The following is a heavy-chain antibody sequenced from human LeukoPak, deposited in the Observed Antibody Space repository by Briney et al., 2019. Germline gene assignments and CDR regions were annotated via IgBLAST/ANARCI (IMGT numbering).Heavy chain of an antibody. Sequence: GGSLRLSCAASGFTFSSYAMSWVRQAPGKGLEWVSGISGSGIGTYYADSVKGRFTISRDNAKNSLYLQMNSLRAEDTALYYCARAVQVSPQMTEKNINYDFWSGYPPGTYYFDYWGQGTLVTVSS. CDR2: ISGSGIGT. CDR1: GFTFSSYA. J-gene: IGHJ4*02. D-gene: IGHD3-3*01. CDR3: ARAVQVSPQMTEKNINYDFWSGYPPGTYYFDY. V-gene: IGHV3-23*01.